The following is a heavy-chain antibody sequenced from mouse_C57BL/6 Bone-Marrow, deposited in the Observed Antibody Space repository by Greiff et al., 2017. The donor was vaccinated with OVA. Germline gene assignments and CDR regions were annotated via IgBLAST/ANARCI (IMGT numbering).Heavy chain of an antibody. CDR1: GYTFTSYG. CDR3: ARSPGTDY. D-gene: IGHD4-1*01. Sequence: VQLQQSGAELARPGASVKLSCKASGYTFTSYGISWVKQRTGQGLEWIGEIYHRSGNTYYNEKFKGKATLTADKSSSTAYMELRSLTSEDSAVYFCARSPGTDYWGQGTTLTVSS. CDR2: IYHRSGNT. V-gene: IGHV1-81*01. J-gene: IGHJ2*01.